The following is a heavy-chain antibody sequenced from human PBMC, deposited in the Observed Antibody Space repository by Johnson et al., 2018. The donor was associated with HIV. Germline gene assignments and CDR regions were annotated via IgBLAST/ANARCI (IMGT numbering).Heavy chain of an antibody. J-gene: IGHJ3*02. V-gene: IGHV3-66*01. CDR2: NYNGGST. D-gene: IGHD6-19*01. CDR3: AKSDYPGIAVAGSAYDDAFDI. CDR1: GFTVSSNY. Sequence: EVQLVESGGGLVQPGGSLRLSCAASGFTVSSNYMSWVRQAPGKGLEWVSGINYNGGSTGYADSVRDRFSISRDNAKNSLYLQMNSLRVEDTAVYYCAKSDYPGIAVAGSAYDDAFDIWGQGTMVTVSS.